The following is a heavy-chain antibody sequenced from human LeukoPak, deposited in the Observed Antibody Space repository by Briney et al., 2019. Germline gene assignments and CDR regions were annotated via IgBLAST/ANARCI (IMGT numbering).Heavy chain of an antibody. CDR2: ITGSGGST. D-gene: IGHD3-10*01. V-gene: IGHV3-23*01. CDR1: GFTLSSYG. J-gene: IGHJ3*02. Sequence: GGSLRLSCEASGFTLSSYGMSWVRQAPGKGLERVSGITGSGGSTYYADSVKGRFTISRDNSKNTLYLQMNSLRAEDTAVYYCAKDRPGAILWFDIWGQGTMVTVSS. CDR3: AKDRPGAILWFDI.